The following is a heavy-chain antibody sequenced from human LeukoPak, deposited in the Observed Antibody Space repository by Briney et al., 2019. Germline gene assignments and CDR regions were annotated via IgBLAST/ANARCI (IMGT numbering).Heavy chain of an antibody. Sequence: GGSLRLSCAASGFKFGSFSMGWVRQAPGKGLEWLSYISSTSTAIYYADSLKGRFTISRDNAKNSLYLQMNSLRAEDTAVYYCARGEMSGYWGQGTLVTVSS. V-gene: IGHV3-48*04. D-gene: IGHD6-25*01. CDR3: ARGEMSGY. CDR2: ISSTSTAI. J-gene: IGHJ4*02. CDR1: GFKFGSFS.